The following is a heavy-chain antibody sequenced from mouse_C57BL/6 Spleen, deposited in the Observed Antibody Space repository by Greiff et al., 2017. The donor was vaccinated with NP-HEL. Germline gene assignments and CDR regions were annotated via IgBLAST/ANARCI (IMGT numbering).Heavy chain of an antibody. CDR3: AKDSYYGSSFDY. Sequence: VQLQQSGPGLVQPSQSLSITCTVSGFSLTSYGVHWVRQSPGKGLEWLGVIWRGGGTDSNAAFMSRLSITKDNSKSQVVFKMNSLQADDTAIYYCAKDSYYGSSFDYWGQGTTLTVSS. CDR1: GFSLTSYG. CDR2: IWRGGGT. J-gene: IGHJ2*01. D-gene: IGHD1-1*01. V-gene: IGHV2-5*01.